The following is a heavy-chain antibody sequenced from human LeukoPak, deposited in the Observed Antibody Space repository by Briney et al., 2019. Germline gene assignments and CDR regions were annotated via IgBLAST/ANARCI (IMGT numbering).Heavy chain of an antibody. Sequence: PSETLSLTCAVSVGSLRSYSWSWIREPPGKGLECVVSKSYSGSTNYNPSLKSRVTTSVDTSKTQISLKLTSVTAADTAVYYCARHGGETIVAMILHAFDIWGQGTVVTVSS. V-gene: IGHV4-59*08. CDR3: ARHGGETIVAMILHAFDI. CDR1: VGSLRSYS. CDR2: KSYSGST. J-gene: IGHJ3*02. D-gene: IGHD5-12*01.